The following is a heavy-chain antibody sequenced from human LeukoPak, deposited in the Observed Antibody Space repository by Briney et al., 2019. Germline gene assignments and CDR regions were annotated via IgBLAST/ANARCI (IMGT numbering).Heavy chain of an antibody. CDR3: ARQGGFYDNRGYNDAFDI. CDR1: GYSFTTYW. CDR2: IDPSDSCT. Sequence: GESLKISCKGSGYSFTTYWISWVRQMPGKGVEWMGRIDPSDSCTNYSPSFQGHVTISVDKSISTAYLQWSSLKASDTAMYYCARQGGFYDNRGYNDAFDIWGQGTVVTVSS. V-gene: IGHV5-10-1*01. D-gene: IGHD3-22*01. J-gene: IGHJ3*02.